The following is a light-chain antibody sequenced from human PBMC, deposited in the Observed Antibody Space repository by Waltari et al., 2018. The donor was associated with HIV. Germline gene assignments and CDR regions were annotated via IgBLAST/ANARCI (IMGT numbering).Light chain of an antibody. CDR2: DVS. CDR1: CIAVGGLNS. J-gene: IGLJ1*01. Sequence: QSALTPPRLVSGSPGQSVTISCTGTCIAVGGLNSLYCYQHSPDKAPKIMIYDVSKRPSGVPDRFSGSKSGNTASLTISGLQSEDEANYFCCSYAGSYTYVFGTGTEVTVL. CDR3: CSYAGSYTYV. V-gene: IGLV2-11*01.